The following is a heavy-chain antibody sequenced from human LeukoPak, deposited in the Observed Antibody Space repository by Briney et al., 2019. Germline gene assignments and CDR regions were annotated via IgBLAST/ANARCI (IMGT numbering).Heavy chain of an antibody. CDR2: LNESGRP. Sequence: SETLSLTCSVSGGSTRSGRHHWAWVRQPPGKGLEFIGSLNESGRPYYNAPLKSRVTISEDSSGKQFSLNLSSVTAADTAVYYCARDLGGYPFFMDVWGRGTTVIVSS. CDR3: ARDLGGYPFFMDV. CDR1: GGSTRSGRHH. J-gene: IGHJ6*03. V-gene: IGHV4-39*07. D-gene: IGHD2-15*01.